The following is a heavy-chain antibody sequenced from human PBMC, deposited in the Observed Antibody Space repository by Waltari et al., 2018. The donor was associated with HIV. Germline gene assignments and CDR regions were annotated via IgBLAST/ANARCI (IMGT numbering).Heavy chain of an antibody. CDR1: GFTLPRYW. V-gene: IGHV3-74*01. D-gene: IGHD3-10*01. CDR3: AKEAGDRGYFQH. CDR2: INSDGSSI. Sequence: VQLVESGGNLVQPGGCLRLTYAISGFTLPRYWMHWVRQAPGKGLAWVSRINSDGSSIRYADSVKGRFTISRDNAKNTLYLQMNSLRDEDTAVYYCAKEAGDRGYFQHWGQGTLVTVSS. J-gene: IGHJ1*01.